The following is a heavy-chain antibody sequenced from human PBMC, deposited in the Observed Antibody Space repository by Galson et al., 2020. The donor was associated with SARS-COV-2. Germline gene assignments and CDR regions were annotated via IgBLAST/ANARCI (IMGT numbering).Heavy chain of an antibody. J-gene: IGHJ6*02. CDR2: INHSGSA. Sequence: ETSETLSLTCAVYVGSFSGFSWSCVRQSQGKGLEWIGEINHSGSANYNPSLKSRVTISVDTSKNQFSLKLTSVTAAETGVYFCARGRIGVVPAPILGLGPYYEYYAMDVWGQGTTITVSS. CDR1: VGSFSGFS. CDR3: ARGRIGVVPAPILGLGPYYEYYAMDV. D-gene: IGHD2-2*01. V-gene: IGHV4-34*01.